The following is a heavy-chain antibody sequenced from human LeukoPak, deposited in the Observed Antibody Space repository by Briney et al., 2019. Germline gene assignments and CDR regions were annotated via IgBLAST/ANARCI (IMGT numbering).Heavy chain of an antibody. CDR3: AKDGGSARTTFDS. Sequence: VASVKVSCKASGYTFTSYGISWVRQAPGQGLEWMGWISGYNDNTNYARKLQGRVTMTTDTSTSTAYMELRSLKSDDTAVYYCAKDGGSARTTFDSWGQGTLVTVSS. J-gene: IGHJ4*02. CDR2: ISGYNDNT. V-gene: IGHV1-18*01. D-gene: IGHD1-1*01. CDR1: GYTFTSYG.